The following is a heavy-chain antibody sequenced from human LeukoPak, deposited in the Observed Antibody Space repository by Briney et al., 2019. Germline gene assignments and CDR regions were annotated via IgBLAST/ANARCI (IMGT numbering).Heavy chain of an antibody. V-gene: IGHV1-69*13. CDR2: IIPIFGTA. Sequence: GASVKVSCKASGGTFSSYAISWVRQAPGQGLEWMGGIIPIFGTANYAQKFQGRVTITADESTSTAYMELSSLRSEDTAVYYCARVPHDYYYMDVWGKGTTVTVSS. J-gene: IGHJ6*03. CDR1: GGTFSSYA. CDR3: ARVPHDYYYMDV.